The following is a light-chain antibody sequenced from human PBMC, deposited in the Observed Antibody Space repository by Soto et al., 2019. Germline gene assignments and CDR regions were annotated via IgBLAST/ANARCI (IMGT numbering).Light chain of an antibody. CDR3: QQYDNWPLT. Sequence: EIVLSQSPGALSLSPGERAPLSCRASQSVSSNLAWYQQKPGLAPRVRSYDASTRATVIPARVSGSGSGTEFTLTISSLQSEEFAVYYCQQYDNWPLTVGEGSKVDIK. CDR2: DAS. CDR1: QSVSSN. V-gene: IGKV3-15*01. J-gene: IGKJ4*01.